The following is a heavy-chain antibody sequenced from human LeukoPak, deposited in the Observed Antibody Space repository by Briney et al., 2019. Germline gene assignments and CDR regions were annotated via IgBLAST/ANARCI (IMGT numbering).Heavy chain of an antibody. V-gene: IGHV3-49*04. J-gene: IGHJ4*02. Sequence: SGGSLRLSCAASGFTVSSNYMSWVRQAPGKGLEWVGFIRSKAYGGTTEYAASVKGRFTISRDDSKSIAYLQMNSLKTEDTAVYYCTRVQGSSTSWGQGTLVTVSS. CDR3: TRVQGSSTS. D-gene: IGHD2-2*01. CDR2: IRSKAYGGTT. CDR1: GFTVSSNY.